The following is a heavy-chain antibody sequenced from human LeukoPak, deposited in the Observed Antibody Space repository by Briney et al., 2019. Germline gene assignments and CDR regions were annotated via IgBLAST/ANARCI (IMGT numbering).Heavy chain of an antibody. J-gene: IGHJ5*02. CDR3: ARGGLTMVRGVINRWFDP. CDR2: IYYSGST. D-gene: IGHD3-10*01. Sequence: SETLSLTCTVSGGSISSYYWSWIRQPPGKGLEWIGYIYYSGSTSYNPSLKSRVTISVDTSKNQFSLKLSSVTAADTAVYYCARGGLTMVRGVINRWFDPWGQGTLVTVSS. V-gene: IGHV4-59*01. CDR1: GGSISSYY.